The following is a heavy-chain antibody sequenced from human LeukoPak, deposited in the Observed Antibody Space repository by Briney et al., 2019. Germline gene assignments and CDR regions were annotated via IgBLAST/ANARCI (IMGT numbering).Heavy chain of an antibody. CDR2: INPNSGGA. J-gene: IGHJ4*02. D-gene: IGHD3-3*01. V-gene: IGHV1-2*02. CDR1: GYTFTCYY. Sequence: ASVKVSCKASGYTFTCYYMHWVRQAPGQGLEWMGWINPNSGGANYAQKFQGRVTMTRDTSISTAYMELSRLRSDDTAVYYCARENLLEFGVVSKTYDYWGQGTLVTVSS. CDR3: ARENLLEFGVVSKTYDY.